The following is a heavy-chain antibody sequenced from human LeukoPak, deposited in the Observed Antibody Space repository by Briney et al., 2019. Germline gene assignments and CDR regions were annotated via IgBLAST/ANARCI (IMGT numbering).Heavy chain of an antibody. D-gene: IGHD6-13*01. V-gene: IGHV4-34*01. J-gene: IGHJ4*01. Sequence: PSETLSLTCAVYGGSFSGYYWSWIRQPPGKGLEWIGEINHSGSTNYNPSLKSRVTISVDTSKNQFSLKLGSVTAADTAVYYCASRAAALDYWGHGTLVTVSS. CDR3: ASRAAALDY. CDR1: GGSFSGYY. CDR2: INHSGST.